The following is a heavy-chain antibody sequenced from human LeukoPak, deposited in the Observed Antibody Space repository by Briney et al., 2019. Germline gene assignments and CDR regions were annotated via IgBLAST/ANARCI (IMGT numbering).Heavy chain of an antibody. CDR2: ISSSSSYI. CDR3: AREEVVAAGDYYYYYGMDV. V-gene: IGHV3-21*01. D-gene: IGHD2-15*01. CDR1: GFTFSSYS. J-gene: IGHJ6*02. Sequence: PGGSLRLSCAASGFTFSSYSMNWVRQAPGKGLEWVSSISSSSSYIYYADSVKGRFTISRDNAKNSLYLQMNSLRAEDTAVYHCAREEVVAAGDYYYYYGMDVWGQGTTVTVSS.